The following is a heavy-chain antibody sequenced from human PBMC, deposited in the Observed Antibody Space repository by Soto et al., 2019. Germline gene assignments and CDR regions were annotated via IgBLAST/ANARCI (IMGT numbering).Heavy chain of an antibody. Sequence: QVQLVQSGAEVKKPGASVKVSCKASGYTFTSYGISWVRQAPGQGLEWMGWISAYNGNTNYAQKLEGRVTMTTDTSKSTAYMELRSLRSDDTAVYYCTLGYCSSTSCYGLFDPWGQGTLVTVSS. D-gene: IGHD2-2*01. CDR1: GYTFTSYG. J-gene: IGHJ5*02. V-gene: IGHV1-18*01. CDR3: TLGYCSSTSCYGLFDP. CDR2: ISAYNGNT.